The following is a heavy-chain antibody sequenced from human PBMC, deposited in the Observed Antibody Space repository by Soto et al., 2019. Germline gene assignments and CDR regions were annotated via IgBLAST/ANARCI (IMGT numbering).Heavy chain of an antibody. Sequence: SETLSLTCAVSGGSISSGGYSWSWIRQPPGKGLEWIGYIYHSGSTYYNPSLKSRVTISVDRSKNQFSLKLSSVTAADTAVYYCARVGGGSGSYPFDYWGQGTLVTVSS. CDR2: IYHSGST. V-gene: IGHV4-30-2*01. CDR3: ARVGGGSGSYPFDY. D-gene: IGHD3-10*01. CDR1: GGSISSGGYS. J-gene: IGHJ4*02.